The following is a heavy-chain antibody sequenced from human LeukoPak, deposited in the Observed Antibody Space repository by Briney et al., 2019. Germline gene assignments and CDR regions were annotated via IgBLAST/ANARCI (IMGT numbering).Heavy chain of an antibody. D-gene: IGHD4-23*01. V-gene: IGHV5-51*01. CDR2: IYPGDSDT. J-gene: IGHJ4*02. CDR1: GSIFTDYW. CDR3: ARPSSLYGGTSEDY. Sequence: GASLQISCKASGSIFTDYWIVWVRQLPGKGLEWMGAIYPGDSDTRYSPSLDGQVTISADKSVSTTYLQWSSLQASDTAMYYCARPSSLYGGTSEDYWGQGTLVTVSS.